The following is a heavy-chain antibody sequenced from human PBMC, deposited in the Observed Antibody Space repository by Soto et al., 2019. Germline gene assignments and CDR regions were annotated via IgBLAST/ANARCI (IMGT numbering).Heavy chain of an antibody. CDR2: INPNSGDT. Sequence: ASVKVSCKASGYTFTANYMHWVRQAPGQGLEWMGWINPNSGDTNYAQEFQGRVTMTRDTSINTAYMELSRLRSDDTAVYYCARGVLGPGDYYYGMDVWGQGTTVTVSS. J-gene: IGHJ6*02. CDR3: ARGVLGPGDYYYGMDV. CDR1: GYTFTANY. D-gene: IGHD7-27*01. V-gene: IGHV1-2*02.